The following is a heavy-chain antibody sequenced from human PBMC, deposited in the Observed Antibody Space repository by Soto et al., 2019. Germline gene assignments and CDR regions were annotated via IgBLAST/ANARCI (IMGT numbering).Heavy chain of an antibody. J-gene: IGHJ5*02. CDR1: GFTFSSYA. CDR2: ISGSGGST. CDR3: AKASKRYSSSWYDGS. V-gene: IGHV3-23*01. D-gene: IGHD6-13*01. Sequence: GGSLRLSCAASGFTFSSYAMSWVRQAPGKGLEWVSAISGSGGSTYYADSVKGRFTISRDNSKNTLYLQMNSLRAEDTAVYYCAKASKRYSSSWYDGSWGQGTLVTVSS.